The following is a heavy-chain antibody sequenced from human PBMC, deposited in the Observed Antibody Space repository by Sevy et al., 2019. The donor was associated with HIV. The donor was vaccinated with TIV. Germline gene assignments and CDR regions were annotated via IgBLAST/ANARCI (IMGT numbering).Heavy chain of an antibody. J-gene: IGHJ4*01. CDR3: ARDGGYSIKWYPLY. CDR2: ISYEGTET. Sequence: GSLRLSCAASGFAFSSHAMHWVRQAPGKGLEWVAVISYEGTETFYAASAEGRFTISRDNSKNMLSLQINSLRPEDTAVYFCARDGGYSIKWYPLYWGHGTLVTVSS. D-gene: IGHD6-13*01. CDR1: GFAFSSHA. V-gene: IGHV3-30-3*01.